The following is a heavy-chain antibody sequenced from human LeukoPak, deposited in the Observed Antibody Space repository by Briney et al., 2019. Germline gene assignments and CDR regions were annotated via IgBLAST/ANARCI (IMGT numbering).Heavy chain of an antibody. CDR2: MYTGGTT. CDR3: AKDEATSGGGLAS. D-gene: IGHD3-16*01. CDR1: GFTVSGTH. V-gene: IGHV3-53*01. J-gene: IGHJ5*01. Sequence: GGSLRLSCAASGFTVSGTHMSWVRQAPGKGLEWASAMYTGGTTYYADSVTGRFTVSRDTSRNTLFLHMNNLGAEDTAVYYCAKDEATSGGGLASWGQGTLVIVSS.